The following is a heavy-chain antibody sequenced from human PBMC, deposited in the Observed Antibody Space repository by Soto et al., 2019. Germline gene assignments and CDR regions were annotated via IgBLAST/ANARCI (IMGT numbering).Heavy chain of an antibody. CDR3: AREKKLLYTIDY. V-gene: IGHV4-30-4*01. CDR2: IYYSGST. D-gene: IGHD3-10*01. CDR1: GGSISSGDYY. J-gene: IGHJ4*02. Sequence: PSETLSLTCTVSGGSISSGDYYWSWIRQPPGKGLEWIGYIYYSGSTYYNPSLKSRVTISVDTSKNQFSLKLSSVTAADTAVYYCAREKKLLYTIDYWGQGTLVTVSS.